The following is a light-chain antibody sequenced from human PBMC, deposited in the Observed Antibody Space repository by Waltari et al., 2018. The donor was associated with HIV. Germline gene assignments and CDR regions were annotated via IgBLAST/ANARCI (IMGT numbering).Light chain of an antibody. V-gene: IGKV3-15*01. Sequence: EIVMTQSPATLSVSPGERATLSCRASQSVSSNLAWYQQKPGQAPRLLIFGASTRATGIPANFSGSGSGTEFTLTISSLQSEDVAVYYCQQYNNWPQTFGQGTKVEIK. CDR3: QQYNNWPQT. CDR1: QSVSSN. J-gene: IGKJ1*01. CDR2: GAS.